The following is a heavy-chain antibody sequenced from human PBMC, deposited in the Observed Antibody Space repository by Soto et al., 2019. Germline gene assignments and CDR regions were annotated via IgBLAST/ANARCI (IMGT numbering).Heavy chain of an antibody. CDR3: ATAGVLRYFDPRAYYFDY. CDR1: GYTLTELS. CDR2: FDPEDGET. V-gene: IGHV1-24*01. J-gene: IGHJ4*02. D-gene: IGHD3-9*01. Sequence: ASVKVSCKVSGYTLTELSMHWVRQAPGKGLEWMGGFDPEDGETIYAQKFQGRVTMTEDTSTDTAYMELSSLRSEDTAVYYCATAGVLRYFDPRAYYFDYWGQGTLVTVSS.